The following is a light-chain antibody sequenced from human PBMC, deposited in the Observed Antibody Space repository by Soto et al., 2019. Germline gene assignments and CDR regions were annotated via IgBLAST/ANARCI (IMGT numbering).Light chain of an antibody. J-gene: IGKJ5*01. CDR2: YIS. Sequence: EIVMTQSPATLSVSPGETASLSCRASQSAGNFLSWYQQKPGQYPRLLIYYISTRATGIPARFSGSGSGTEFTLTINRLQSEDSAVYYCQQHNQWTITFGQGTRLEIK. CDR1: QSAGNF. CDR3: QQHNQWTIT. V-gene: IGKV3D-15*01.